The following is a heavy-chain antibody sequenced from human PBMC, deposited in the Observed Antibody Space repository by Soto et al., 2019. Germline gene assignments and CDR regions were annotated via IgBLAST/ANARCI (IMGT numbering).Heavy chain of an antibody. CDR1: GFTFSNAW. Sequence: PGGSLRLSCAASGFTFSNAWMSWVRQAPGKGLEWVGRIKSKTDGGTTDYAAPVKGRFTISRDDSKNTLYLQMNSLKTEDTAVYYCTTAPNGSYDDKVDYWGQGTLVTVSS. CDR2: IKSKTDGGTT. J-gene: IGHJ4*02. D-gene: IGHD1-26*01. CDR3: TTAPNGSYDDKVDY. V-gene: IGHV3-15*01.